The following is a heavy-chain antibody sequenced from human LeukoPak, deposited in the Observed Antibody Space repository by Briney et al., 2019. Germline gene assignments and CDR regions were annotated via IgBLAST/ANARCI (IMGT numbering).Heavy chain of an antibody. J-gene: IGHJ5*02. CDR3: ARQRWLVHNWFDP. V-gene: IGHV4-59*05. D-gene: IGHD6-19*01. Sequence: SETLSLTCTVSGGSISSYYWSWIRQPPGKGLEWIGSIYYSGRTYYNPSLKSRVTISVDTSKNQFSLKLSSVTAADTALYYCARQRWLVHNWFDPWGQGTLVTVSS. CDR2: IYYSGRT. CDR1: GGSISSYY.